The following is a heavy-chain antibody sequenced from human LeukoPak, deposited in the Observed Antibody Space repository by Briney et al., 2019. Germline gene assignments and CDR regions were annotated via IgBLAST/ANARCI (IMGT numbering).Heavy chain of an antibody. CDR3: ASSSGYYSDAFDI. J-gene: IGHJ3*02. D-gene: IGHD3-22*01. CDR1: GGSFSGYY. CDR2: INRSGST. V-gene: IGHV4-34*01. Sequence: SETLSLTCAVYGGSFSGYYWSWIRQPPGKGLEWIGEINRSGSTNYNPSLKSRVTISVDTSKNQFSLKLSSVTAADTAVYYCASSSGYYSDAFDIWGQGTMVTVSS.